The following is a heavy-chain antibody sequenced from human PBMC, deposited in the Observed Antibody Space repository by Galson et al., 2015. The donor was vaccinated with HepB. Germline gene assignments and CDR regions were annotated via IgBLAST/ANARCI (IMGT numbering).Heavy chain of an antibody. J-gene: IGHJ6*02. CDR1: GFLFRDYG. CDR2: ISYDGSTK. Sequence: SLRLSCAASGFLFRDYGMHWVRQAPGKGLEWVAVISYDGSTKYYADSVKGRFTISRDSSKNTLSLQMNSLRVEDTAVYYCARDSTVLLVYSMEGHDGMDVWGQGTTVTVSS. CDR3: ARDSTVLLVYSMEGHDGMDV. V-gene: IGHV3-30*03. D-gene: IGHD2-8*01.